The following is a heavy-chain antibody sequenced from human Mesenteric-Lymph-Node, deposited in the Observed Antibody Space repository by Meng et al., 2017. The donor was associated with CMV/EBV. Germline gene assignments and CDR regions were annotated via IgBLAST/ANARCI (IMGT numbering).Heavy chain of an antibody. CDR1: GFTFSSYS. J-gene: IGHJ4*02. CDR3: AGGHYGWYYFDY. Sequence: CAASGFTFSSYSMNWVRQAPGKGLEWVSSISSSSSYIYYADSVKGRFTISRDNAKNSLYLQMNSLRAEDTAVYYCAGGHYGWYYFDYWGQGTLVTVSS. D-gene: IGHD6-19*01. CDR2: ISSSSSYI. V-gene: IGHV3-21*01.